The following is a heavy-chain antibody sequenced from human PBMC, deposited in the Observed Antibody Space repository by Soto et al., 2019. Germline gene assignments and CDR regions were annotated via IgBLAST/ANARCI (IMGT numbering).Heavy chain of an antibody. CDR2: ISAYNGNT. CDR1: GYTFTSYG. D-gene: IGHD3-3*01. J-gene: IGHJ4*02. CDR3: ARDPPSFGVGDDD. Sequence: QVQLVQSGAEVKKPGASVKVSCKASGYTFTSYGISWVRQAPGQGLEWMGWISAYNGNTNYAQKLQGRITMNTSTCTSKAYMELRSLGYDDTAVYDCARDPPSFGVGDDDWGQGTLVTVSS. V-gene: IGHV1-18*01.